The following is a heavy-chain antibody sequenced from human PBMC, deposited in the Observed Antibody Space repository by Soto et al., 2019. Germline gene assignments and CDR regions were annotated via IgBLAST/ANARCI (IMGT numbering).Heavy chain of an antibody. V-gene: IGHV3-74*01. CDR3: VRDNHGDD. CDR2: IDGDEDSTT. J-gene: IGHJ4*02. CDR1: GFTFNSYW. Sequence: EVQLVESGGGLVQPGGSLRLSCAASGFTFNSYWMQWVRHAPGKGLECVSRIDGDEDSTTNYADSVKGPYTISRDNVKNTLYLQMNGLRAEDTAVYYCVRDNHGDDWGQETLVNVSS.